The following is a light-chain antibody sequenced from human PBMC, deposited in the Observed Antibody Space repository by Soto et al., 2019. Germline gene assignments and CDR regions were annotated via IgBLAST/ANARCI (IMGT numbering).Light chain of an antibody. J-gene: IGKJ5*01. CDR3: QQHGDSPIT. Sequence: EIVMTQSPATLSVSPGERFTLSCRASQSVRSNLAWYQQKPGQAPRLLIYGASTRATGIPDRFSGSGSGTDFTLTISRLEPEDFAVYYCQQHGDSPITFGQGTRLEIK. V-gene: IGKV3-20*01. CDR2: GAS. CDR1: QSVRSN.